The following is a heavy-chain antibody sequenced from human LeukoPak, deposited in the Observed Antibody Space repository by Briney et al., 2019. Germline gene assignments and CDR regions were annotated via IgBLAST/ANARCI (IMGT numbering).Heavy chain of an antibody. CDR3: AKDDPPGGTSGWYPFDH. CDR2: INPNSGGT. Sequence: ASVKVSCKASGYTLTGNYIHWVREAPGQGLEWMGWINPNSGGTKYAQKFQGRVTMTRDMSINTVYVELSSQTSDDTAVFYCAKDDPPGGTSGWYPFDHWGQGTLVTVSS. V-gene: IGHV1-2*02. CDR1: GYTLTGNY. D-gene: IGHD6-19*01. J-gene: IGHJ5*02.